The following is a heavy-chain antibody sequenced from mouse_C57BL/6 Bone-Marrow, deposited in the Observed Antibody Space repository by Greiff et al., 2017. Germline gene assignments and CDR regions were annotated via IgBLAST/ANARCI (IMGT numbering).Heavy chain of an antibody. CDR2: IDPENGDT. D-gene: IGHD1-1*01. CDR3: TTVVHY. CDR1: GFNIKDDY. V-gene: IGHV14-4*01. Sequence: EVQVVESGAELVRPGASVKLSCTASGFNIKDDYMHWVKQRPEQGLEWIGWIDPENGDTEYASKFQGKATRTADTSSNTAYLQLSSLTSEDTAVYYCTTVVHYWGQGTTLTVSS. J-gene: IGHJ2*01.